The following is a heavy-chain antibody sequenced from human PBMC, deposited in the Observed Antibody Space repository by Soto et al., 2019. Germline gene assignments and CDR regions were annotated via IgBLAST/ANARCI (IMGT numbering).Heavy chain of an antibody. V-gene: IGHV4-59*01. CDR1: GGSISSYY. D-gene: IGHD4-17*01. CDR2: IYYSGST. CDR3: ARRYGDAVDF. J-gene: IGHJ4*02. Sequence: QVQLQESGPGLVRPSETLSLTCTVSGGSISSYYWSWIRQPPGKGLEWIGYIYYSGSTNYNPSLKXRVTISVDTSKNQFSLKLRSVTAADTAVYYCARRYGDAVDFWGQGTLVTVSS.